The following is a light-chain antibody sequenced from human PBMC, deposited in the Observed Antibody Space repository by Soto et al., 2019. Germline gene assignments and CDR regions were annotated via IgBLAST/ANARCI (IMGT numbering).Light chain of an antibody. J-gene: IGKJ4*01. V-gene: IGKV3-15*01. CDR2: GAS. CDR3: QHYHNWPPLT. CDR1: QSISSN. Sequence: EIVMTQSPATLSLSPGXRATLSCRASQSISSNLAWYQQKPGQAPRLLIYGASTRAPDIPARFSGSGSGTEFTLTISSLQSADFAVYYCQHYHNWPPLTFGGGTKEDIK.